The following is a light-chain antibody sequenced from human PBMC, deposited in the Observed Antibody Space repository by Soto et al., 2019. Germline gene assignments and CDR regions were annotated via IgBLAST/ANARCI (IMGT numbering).Light chain of an antibody. CDR3: LLFYSGAPV. CDR2: DTT. CDR1: TGAVTSGHY. Sequence: QAVVTQEPSLTVSPGGTVTLTCGSSTGAVTSGHYPYWVQQKPGQAPRTLIYDTTNKHSWTPARFSGSLLGGKAALTLSGAQPEDEAEYYCLLFYSGAPVFGTGTKVTVL. V-gene: IGLV7-46*01. J-gene: IGLJ1*01.